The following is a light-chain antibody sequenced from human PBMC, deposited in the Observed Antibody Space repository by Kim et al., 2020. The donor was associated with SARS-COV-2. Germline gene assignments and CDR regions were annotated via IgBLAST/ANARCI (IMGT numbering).Light chain of an antibody. CDR1: SLRSQF. CDR2: GRN. J-gene: IGLJ3*02. Sequence: SSELTQDPAVSVALGQTVTITCQGDSLRSQFANWYQQSPGQSPVLVLYGRNNRPSGIPDRFSGSRSGDTASLTITGAQAEDEADYYCTSRDSSGYHGVFGGGTQLTVL. V-gene: IGLV3-19*01. CDR3: TSRDSSGYHGV.